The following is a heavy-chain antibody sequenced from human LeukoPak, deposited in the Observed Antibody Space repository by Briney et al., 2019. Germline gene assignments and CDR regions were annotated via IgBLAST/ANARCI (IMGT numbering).Heavy chain of an antibody. CDR3: AGGWVVVAGTTYYYYGMDV. V-gene: IGHV4-39*07. CDR1: GGSISSSSYY. Sequence: PSETLSLTCTVSGGSISSSSYYWGWIRQPPGKGLEWIGSIYYSGSTYYNPSLKSRVTISVDTSKNQFSLKLSSVTAADTAVYYCAGGWVVVAGTTYYYYGMDVWGQGTTVTVSS. D-gene: IGHD6-19*01. J-gene: IGHJ6*02. CDR2: IYYSGST.